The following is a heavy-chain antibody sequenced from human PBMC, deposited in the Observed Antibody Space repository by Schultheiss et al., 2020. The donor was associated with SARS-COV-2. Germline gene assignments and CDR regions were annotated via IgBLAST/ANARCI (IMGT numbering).Heavy chain of an antibody. V-gene: IGHV3-23*01. J-gene: IGHJ4*02. D-gene: IGHD6-6*01. CDR2: ISGSGGST. Sequence: GESLKISCAASGFTFSNAWMSWVRQAPGKGLEWVSAISGSGGSTYYADSVKGRFTISRDNSKNSLYLQMNSLRAEDTAVYYCARSSIAARKDYWGQGTLVTVSS. CDR3: ARSSIAARKDY. CDR1: GFTFSNAW.